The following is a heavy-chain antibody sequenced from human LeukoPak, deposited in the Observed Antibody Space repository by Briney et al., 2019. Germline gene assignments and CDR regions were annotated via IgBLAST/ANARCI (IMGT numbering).Heavy chain of an antibody. CDR2: IYYSGST. V-gene: IGHV4-59*01. CDR1: GGSISSYY. Sequence: SETLSLTCTVSGGSISSYYWSWLRQPPGKGLEWIGYIYYSGSTNYNPSLKSRVTISVDTSKNQFSLKLSSVTAADTAVYYCAREGSTAVADDAFDIWGQGTMVTVSS. D-gene: IGHD4-23*01. J-gene: IGHJ3*02. CDR3: AREGSTAVADDAFDI.